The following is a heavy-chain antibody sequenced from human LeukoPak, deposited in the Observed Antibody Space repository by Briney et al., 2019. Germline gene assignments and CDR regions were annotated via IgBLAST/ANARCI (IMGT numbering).Heavy chain of an antibody. Sequence: SETLSLTCTVSGGSLSSSSYYWGWIRQPPGEGLEWIGSIYSGSTYYNPSLKSRVTISVDTSKNQFSLKLSSVTAADTAVYYCARDIRRSVTDYWGQGTLVTVSS. J-gene: IGHJ4*02. D-gene: IGHD4-17*01. CDR1: GGSLSSSSYY. CDR3: ARDIRRSVTDY. V-gene: IGHV4-39*02. CDR2: IYSGST.